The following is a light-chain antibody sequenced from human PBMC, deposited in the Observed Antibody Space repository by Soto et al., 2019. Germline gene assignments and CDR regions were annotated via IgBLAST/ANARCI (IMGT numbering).Light chain of an antibody. CDR3: QQYDISRWT. CDR2: GAS. Sequence: IVIMQSPATLSVSPGESVTLSCRASQLFSSNLAWYQHKPGQAPRLLIYGASSRATGIPDRFSGSGSGTDFTLTISRLEPEDSAVYYCQQYDISRWTFGQGTKVDIK. J-gene: IGKJ1*01. V-gene: IGKV3D-15*02. CDR1: QLFSSN.